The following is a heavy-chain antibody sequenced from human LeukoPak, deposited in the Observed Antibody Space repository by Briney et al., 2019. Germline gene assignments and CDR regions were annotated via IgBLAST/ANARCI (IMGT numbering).Heavy chain of an antibody. CDR1: GFTFSDYY. CDR2: ISSSGSTI. V-gene: IGHV3-11*01. D-gene: IGHD1-26*01. CDR3: ARQWESNWFDP. Sequence: PGRSLRLSCAASGFTFSDYYMSWIRQAPGKGLEWVSYISSSGSTIYYADSVKGRFTISRDSAKNSLYLQMNSLRAEDTAVYYCARQWESNWFDPWGQGTLVTVSS. J-gene: IGHJ5*02.